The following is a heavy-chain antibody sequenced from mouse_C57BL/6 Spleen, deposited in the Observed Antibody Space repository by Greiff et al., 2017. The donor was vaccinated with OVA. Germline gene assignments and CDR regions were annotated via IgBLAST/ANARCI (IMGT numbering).Heavy chain of an antibody. CDR1: GYTFTSYW. J-gene: IGHJ1*03. V-gene: IGHV1-52*01. D-gene: IGHD1-1*01. Sequence: QVQLQQPGAELVRPGSSVKLSCKASGYTFTSYWMHWVKQRPIQGLEWIGNIDPSDSETHYNQNFKDKATLTVDKSSSTAYMQLSSLTSEDSAAYYCERNYVGSLWYFVVGGTGPTVTVSS. CDR2: IDPSDSET. CDR3: ERNYVGSLWYFVV.